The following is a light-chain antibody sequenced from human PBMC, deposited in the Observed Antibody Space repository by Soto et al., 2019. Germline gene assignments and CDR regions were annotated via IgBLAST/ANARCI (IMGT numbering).Light chain of an antibody. J-gene: IGKJ2*01. Sequence: VLTQTPVTLSLIPGEGPTLSCRASQSVRSGALAWYQQKPGQAPRLLIYGASSRATDIPDRFSGSGYGTDFTLTINRLEPEDFAVYYCQHYADSPHTFGQGTKVDIK. V-gene: IGKV3-20*01. CDR2: GAS. CDR3: QHYADSPHT. CDR1: QSVRSGA.